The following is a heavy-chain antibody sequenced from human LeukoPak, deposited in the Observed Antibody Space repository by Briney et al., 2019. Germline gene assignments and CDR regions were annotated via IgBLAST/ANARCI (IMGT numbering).Heavy chain of an antibody. CDR3: ARERAAPPYYYYYYMDV. CDR2: IYYSGST. J-gene: IGHJ6*03. D-gene: IGHD6-13*01. Sequence: SETLSLTCNVSGGSISSYYWSWIRQPPGKGLEWIGYIYYSGSTNYNPSLKSRVTMSVDTSKNQFSLKLSSVTAADTAVYYCARERAAPPYYYYYYMDVWGKGTTVTVSS. CDR1: GGSISSYY. V-gene: IGHV4-59*12.